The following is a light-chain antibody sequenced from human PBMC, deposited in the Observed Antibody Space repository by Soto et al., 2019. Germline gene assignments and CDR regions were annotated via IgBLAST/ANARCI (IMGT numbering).Light chain of an antibody. J-gene: IGKJ1*01. CDR2: GES. Sequence: EIVMTQSPGTLSLSPGERATLSCRASQSVSSAYSAWYQQKRGQAPRLLIYGESSRAPGIPDRFSGSGSGTDFTLTVNSLEPEDFSVYYCQQYGSSPWTFGQGTKVDIK. CDR1: QSVSSAY. CDR3: QQYGSSPWT. V-gene: IGKV3-20*01.